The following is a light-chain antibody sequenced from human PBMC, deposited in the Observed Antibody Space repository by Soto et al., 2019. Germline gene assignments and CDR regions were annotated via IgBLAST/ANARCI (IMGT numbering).Light chain of an antibody. CDR3: QQYGSSPWT. V-gene: IGKV3-20*01. CDR2: AAS. J-gene: IGKJ1*01. CDR1: QGVSSYY. Sequence: EIVLTQSPGTLSLSTGERATLSCRASQGVSSYYLAWYQQKPGQAPRLLIYAASSRATGIPDRFSGGGSGTDFTLTISRLEPEHFAVYYCQQYGSSPWTFGQGTKVDIK.